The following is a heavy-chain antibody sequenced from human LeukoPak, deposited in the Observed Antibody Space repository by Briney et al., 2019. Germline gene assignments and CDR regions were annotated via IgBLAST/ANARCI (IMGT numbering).Heavy chain of an antibody. V-gene: IGHV5-51*01. Sequence: GESLKISCKGSGYSFTSYWIGWVRQMPGKGLEWMGIIYPDDSDTRYSPSFQGQVTISADKSISTPYLQWSSLKASDTAMYYCARRGGYGSGSYSFDYWGQGTLVTVSS. CDR2: IYPDDSDT. CDR1: GYSFTSYW. D-gene: IGHD3-10*01. CDR3: ARRGGYGSGSYSFDY. J-gene: IGHJ4*02.